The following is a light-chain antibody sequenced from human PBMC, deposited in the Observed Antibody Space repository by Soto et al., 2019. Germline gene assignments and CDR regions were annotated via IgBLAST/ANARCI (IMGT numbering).Light chain of an antibody. J-gene: IGKJ1*01. CDR1: QSVSSSY. CDR3: QQYGSSPWT. V-gene: IGKV3-20*01. CDR2: GAS. Sequence: EIVLTQSPGTLSLSPGERATLSCRASQSVSSSYLAWNQQKPGQAPRLLIYGASSRATGIPDRFSGSGSGTDFTLTISRLEPEDFAVYYCQQYGSSPWTFGQGTMVEIK.